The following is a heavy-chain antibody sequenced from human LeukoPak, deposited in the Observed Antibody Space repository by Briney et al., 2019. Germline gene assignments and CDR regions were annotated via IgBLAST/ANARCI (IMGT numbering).Heavy chain of an antibody. CDR2: ISPYNGYT. D-gene: IGHD3-10*01. Sequence: ASVKVSCKASGYIFTSYGISWVRQAPGQGLEWMGWISPYNGYTTYAQKVQGRVTMTANTSASTAYMELRSLTSDDTSVYYCARGPYYYGSGSDKTKNDYWGQGTLVTVSS. J-gene: IGHJ4*02. CDR3: ARGPYYYGSGSDKTKNDY. CDR1: GYIFTSYG. V-gene: IGHV1-18*01.